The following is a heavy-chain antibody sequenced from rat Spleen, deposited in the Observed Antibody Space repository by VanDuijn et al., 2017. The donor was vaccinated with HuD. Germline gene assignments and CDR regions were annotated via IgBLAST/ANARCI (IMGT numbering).Heavy chain of an antibody. Sequence: EVQLVESGGGLVQPGRSLKLSCAAAGFTFSDYNMAWVRQAPKQGLEWVATLSYDGSRTYYRDSVKGRFTISRDNAKNTQYLQMDSLRSEDTATYYCARSFRYSYVMDAWGQGASVTVSS. V-gene: IGHV5S10*01. J-gene: IGHJ4*01. D-gene: IGHD1-5*01. CDR1: GFTFSDYN. CDR2: LSYDGSRT. CDR3: ARSFRYSYVMDA.